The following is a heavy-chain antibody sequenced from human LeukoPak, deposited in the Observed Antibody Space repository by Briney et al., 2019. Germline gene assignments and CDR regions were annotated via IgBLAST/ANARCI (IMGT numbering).Heavy chain of an antibody. Sequence: KPSETLSLTRTVSGGSISSGSYYWSWIRQPAGKGLEWIGRIYTSGSTNYNPSLKSRVTISVDTSKNQFSLKLSSVTAADTAVYYCARLRVRSSWYGTRQYFDYWGQGTLVTVSS. CDR2: IYTSGST. V-gene: IGHV4-61*02. CDR3: ARLRVRSSWYGTRQYFDY. D-gene: IGHD6-13*01. J-gene: IGHJ4*02. CDR1: GGSISSGSYY.